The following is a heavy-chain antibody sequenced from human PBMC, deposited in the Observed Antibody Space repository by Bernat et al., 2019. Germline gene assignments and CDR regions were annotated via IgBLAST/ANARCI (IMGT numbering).Heavy chain of an antibody. CDR2: LWYDGSYK. V-gene: IGHV3-33*01. CDR3: ARDGGYCSGCDCYSGVYYYYMDV. CDR1: GFTFSSTG. Sequence: QVQLVESGGGVVQPGRSLRLSCAASGFTFSSTGMHWVRQAPGKGLEWVAILWYDGSYKYYADSVKGRFTISRDNSKNTLYLQMISLRVEDTAVYYCARDGGYCSGCDCYSGVYYYYMDVWGKGTTVTVSS. J-gene: IGHJ6*03. D-gene: IGHD2-15*01.